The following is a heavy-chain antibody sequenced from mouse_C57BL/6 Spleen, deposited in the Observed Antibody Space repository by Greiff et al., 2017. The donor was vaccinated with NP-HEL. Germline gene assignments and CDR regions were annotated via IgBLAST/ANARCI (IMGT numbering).Heavy chain of an antibody. CDR3: ARSPNDGYYDYFDY. CDR2: IYPGDGDT. V-gene: IGHV1-82*01. CDR1: GYAFSSSW. D-gene: IGHD2-3*01. Sequence: LVESGPELVKPGASVKISCKASGYAFSSSWMNWVKQRPGKGLEWIGRIYPGDGDTNYNGKFKGKATLTADKSSSTAYMQLSSLTSEDSAVYFCARSPNDGYYDYFDYWGQGTTLTVSS. J-gene: IGHJ2*01.